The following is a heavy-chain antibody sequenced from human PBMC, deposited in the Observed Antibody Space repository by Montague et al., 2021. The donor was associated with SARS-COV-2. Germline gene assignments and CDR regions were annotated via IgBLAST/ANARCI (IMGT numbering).Heavy chain of an antibody. CDR3: ATLSRRTAAGTRDYFGLDV. CDR1: GGSISNGSYP. V-gene: IGHV4-30-2*01. D-gene: IGHD6-13*01. J-gene: IGHJ6*02. CDR2: IFPGGST. Sequence: TLSLTCSVSGGSISNGSYPWSWIRQPPGKGLEWIGYIFPGGSTYYNASLQSRVTISIDNSKNQLSLRLTSITAADTAVYFCATLSRRTAAGTRDYFGLDVWGQGTTVVVSS.